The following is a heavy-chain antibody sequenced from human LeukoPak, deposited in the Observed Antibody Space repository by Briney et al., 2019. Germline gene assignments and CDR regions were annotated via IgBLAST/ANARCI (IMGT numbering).Heavy chain of an antibody. CDR3: AREGCSSTSCFDY. J-gene: IGHJ4*02. V-gene: IGHV3-66*01. D-gene: IGHD2-2*01. Sequence: PGGSLRLSCAASGFTVSSNYMSWVRQAPGKGLEWVSVIYSGGSTYYADSVKGRFTISRDNSKNTLYLQMNSLRAEDTAVYYCAREGCSSTSCFDYWGQGTLVTVSS. CDR2: IYSGGST. CDR1: GFTVSSNY.